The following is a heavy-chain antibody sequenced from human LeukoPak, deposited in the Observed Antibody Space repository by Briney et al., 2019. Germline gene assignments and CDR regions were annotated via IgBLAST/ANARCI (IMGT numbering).Heavy chain of an antibody. CDR2: ILPIFGTA. Sequence: SVKVSCKASGGTFSSYAISWVRQAPGQGLEWMGRILPIFGTANYAQKFQGRVTITTDESTSTAYMELSGLTPEEPAVYYCATDCGGDCYSVGGWGQGTLVTVSS. CDR3: ATDCGGDCYSVGG. J-gene: IGHJ4*02. V-gene: IGHV1-69*05. CDR1: GGTFSSYA. D-gene: IGHD2-21*02.